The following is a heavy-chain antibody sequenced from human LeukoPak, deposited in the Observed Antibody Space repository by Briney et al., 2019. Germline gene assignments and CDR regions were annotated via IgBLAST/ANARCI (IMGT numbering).Heavy chain of an antibody. CDR3: ERAAGWNDAYYYYYMDV. Sequence: VASVKVSCKASGYTFTGYYMHWVRQAPGQGLEWMGRINPNSGGTNYAQKFQGRVTMTRDTSISTAYMELSRLRSDDTAVYYCERAAGWNDAYYYYYMDVWGKGTTVTVSS. V-gene: IGHV1-2*06. CDR1: GYTFTGYY. J-gene: IGHJ6*03. D-gene: IGHD1-1*01. CDR2: INPNSGGT.